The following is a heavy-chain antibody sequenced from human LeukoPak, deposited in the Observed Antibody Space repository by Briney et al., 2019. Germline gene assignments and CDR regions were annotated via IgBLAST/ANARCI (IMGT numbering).Heavy chain of an antibody. J-gene: IGHJ4*02. D-gene: IGHD5-12*01. CDR1: GYTFTSYG. CDR2: FDPEDGET. Sequence: GASVKVSCKASGYTFTSYGISWVRQAPGKGLEWMGGFDPEDGETIYAQKFQGRVTMTEDTSTDTAYMELSSLRSEDTAVYYCATTGVLIVATIPPFDYWGQGTLVTVSS. CDR3: ATTGVLIVATIPPFDY. V-gene: IGHV1-24*01.